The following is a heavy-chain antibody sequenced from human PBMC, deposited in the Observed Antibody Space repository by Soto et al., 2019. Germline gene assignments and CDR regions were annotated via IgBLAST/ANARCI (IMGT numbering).Heavy chain of an antibody. CDR1: GYTFTSYY. J-gene: IGHJ5*02. V-gene: IGHV1-46*01. Sequence: ASVKVSCKASGYTFTSYYMHWVRQAPGQGLEWMGIINPSGGSTSYAQKFQGRVTMTRDTSTSTVYMELSSLRSEDTAVYYCARENVLLWFGSQHHWFDPWGQGTLVTVSS. CDR3: ARENVLLWFGSQHHWFDP. CDR2: INPSGGST. D-gene: IGHD3-10*01.